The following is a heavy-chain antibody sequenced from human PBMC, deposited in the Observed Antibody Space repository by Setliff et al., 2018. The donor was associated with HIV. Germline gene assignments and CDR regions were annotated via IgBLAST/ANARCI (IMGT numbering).Heavy chain of an antibody. J-gene: IGHJ4*02. V-gene: IGHV4-4*09. CDR3: ARSPRIGVAGEFEY. CDR1: GGSISSYY. D-gene: IGHD6-19*01. Sequence: SETLSLTCTVSGGSISSYYWSWIRQPPGKGLEWIGYIYTSGSVNYNPSLNSRVTISVDTSKNQFSLKVSSVTAADTAVYYCARSPRIGVAGEFEYWGQGTLVTVSS. CDR2: IYTSGSV.